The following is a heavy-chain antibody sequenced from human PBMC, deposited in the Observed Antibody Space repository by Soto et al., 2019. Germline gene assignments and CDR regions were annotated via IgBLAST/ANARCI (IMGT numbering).Heavy chain of an antibody. CDR1: GFTFSSYG. Sequence: GGSLRLSCAASGFTFSSYGMHWVRQAPGKGLEWVTFISYDGSNKFYEDSVKGRFTISRDNSKNTLYMQMNSLRAEDTAVYYCAKAQDIVLVPAAPIDYWGQGTLVTVSS. CDR2: ISYDGSNK. D-gene: IGHD2-2*01. CDR3: AKAQDIVLVPAAPIDY. J-gene: IGHJ4*02. V-gene: IGHV3-30*18.